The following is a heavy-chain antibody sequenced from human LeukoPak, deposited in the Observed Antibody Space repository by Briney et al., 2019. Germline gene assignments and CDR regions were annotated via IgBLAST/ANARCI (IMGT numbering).Heavy chain of an antibody. CDR2: INPNSAGT. D-gene: IGHD6-13*01. CDR3: AREVGYSSSWYGWFDP. CDR1: GYTFTGYY. Sequence: ASVKVSCKASGYTFTGYYIHWVRQAPGQGLEWVGWINPNSAGTRYAQKFQGRVTMTRDASISTAYMEVHRLRSDDTAVYFCAREVGYSSSWYGWFDPWGQGTLVPVSS. V-gene: IGHV1-2*02. J-gene: IGHJ5*02.